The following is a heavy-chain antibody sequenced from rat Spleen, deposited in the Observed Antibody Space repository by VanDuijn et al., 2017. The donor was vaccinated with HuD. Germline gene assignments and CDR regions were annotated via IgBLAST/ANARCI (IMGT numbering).Heavy chain of an antibody. D-gene: IGHD1-2*01. Sequence: QVQLKESGPGLVQPSQTLSLTCTVSGFSLTSYNVHWVRQPPGKGLEWMGRMRYNGDTSYNSALKSRLSISRDTSKNQVFLKMNSLQTDDTGTYYCTRDEAASYWGQGVMVTVSS. V-gene: IGHV2-63*01. CDR1: GFSLTSYN. CDR2: MRYNGDT. J-gene: IGHJ2*01. CDR3: TRDEAASY.